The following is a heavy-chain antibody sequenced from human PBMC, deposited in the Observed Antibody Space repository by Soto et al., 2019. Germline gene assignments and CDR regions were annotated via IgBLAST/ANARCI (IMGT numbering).Heavy chain of an antibody. CDR2: ISWDGGST. D-gene: IGHD3-10*01. CDR3: AKDLWATKIYGMDV. Sequence: GGSLRLSCAASGFTFDDYTMHWVRQAPGKGLEWVSLISWDGGSTYYADSVKGRFTISRDNSKNSLYLQMNSLRTEDTALYYCAKDLWATKIYGMDVWGQGTTVTVSS. V-gene: IGHV3-43*01. CDR1: GFTFDDYT. J-gene: IGHJ6*02.